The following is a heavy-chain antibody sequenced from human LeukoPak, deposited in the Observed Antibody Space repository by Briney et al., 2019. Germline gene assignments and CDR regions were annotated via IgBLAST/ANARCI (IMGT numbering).Heavy chain of an antibody. CDR1: GGTFSSYA. Sequence: SVKVSCKASGGTFSSYAISWVRQAPGQGLEWMGGIIPIFGTANYAQKFQGRVTITADKSTSTAYMELSSLRSEDTAVCYCARVPIAVAGSPYWGQGTLVTVSS. CDR3: ARVPIAVAGSPY. CDR2: IIPIFGTA. J-gene: IGHJ4*02. D-gene: IGHD6-19*01. V-gene: IGHV1-69*06.